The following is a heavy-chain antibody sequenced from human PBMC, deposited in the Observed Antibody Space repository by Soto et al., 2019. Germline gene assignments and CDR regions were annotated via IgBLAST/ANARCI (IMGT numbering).Heavy chain of an antibody. V-gene: IGHV1-69*05. Sequence: SVKVSCKASGCTFSSYAISCVRQAPGQVLEWMGGIIPIFGTANYAQKFQGRVTMTTDTSTSTAYMELRSLRSDDTAVYYCARGLRGSSDYYYYGMDVWGQGTTVTVSS. CDR3: ARGLRGSSDYYYYGMDV. J-gene: IGHJ6*02. CDR2: IIPIFGTA. CDR1: GCTFSSYA. D-gene: IGHD6-6*01.